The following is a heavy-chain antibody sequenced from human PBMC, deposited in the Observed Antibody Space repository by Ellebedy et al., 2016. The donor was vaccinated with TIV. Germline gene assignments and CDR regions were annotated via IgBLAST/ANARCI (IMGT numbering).Heavy chain of an antibody. V-gene: IGHV4-31*03. Sequence: LRLSCRVSGASIDSGGYYWNWIRHHPGKGLEWIGYIYYSGRTEYNPSLKSRVSMSVDPSKTQFSLRLTSVTAADTAVYFCARDANDYGIDAFDTWGHGTMVTVSA. CDR3: ARDANDYGIDAFDT. CDR2: IYYSGRT. CDR1: GASIDSGGYY. J-gene: IGHJ3*02. D-gene: IGHD4-17*01.